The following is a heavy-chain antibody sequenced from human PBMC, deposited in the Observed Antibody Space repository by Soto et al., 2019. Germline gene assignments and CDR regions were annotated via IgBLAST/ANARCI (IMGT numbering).Heavy chain of an antibody. CDR2: ISGSGGST. J-gene: IGHJ6*02. CDR3: AKISYCGVDCYDPYYYYYYAMDF. V-gene: IGHV3-23*01. CDR1: GFTFSSYA. Sequence: PGGSLRLSCGASGFTFSSYAMSWVRQAPGKGLEWVSAISGSGGSTYYADSVKGRFTISRDNSKNTLYLQMNSLRAEDTAVYYCAKISYCGVDCYDPYYYYYYAMDFCVQWTPVTVSS. D-gene: IGHD2-21*02.